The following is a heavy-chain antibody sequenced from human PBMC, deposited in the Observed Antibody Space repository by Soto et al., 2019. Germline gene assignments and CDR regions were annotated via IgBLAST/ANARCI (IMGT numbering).Heavy chain of an antibody. CDR3: TRAKQMATILDY. CDR2: ISGSGSSM. J-gene: IGHJ4*02. D-gene: IGHD6-13*01. V-gene: IGHV3-11*01. CDR1: GFPFSNIY. Sequence: VGSLRLSCAASGFPFSNIYMSWIRQAPGKGLEWVSHISGSGSSMYSDSVQGRCTISRDNANNSLYLQMNSLTADDTAVYYCTRAKQMATILDYWGQGALVTVSS.